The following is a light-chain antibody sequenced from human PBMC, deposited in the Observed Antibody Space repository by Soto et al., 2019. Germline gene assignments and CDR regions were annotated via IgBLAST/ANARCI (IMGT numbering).Light chain of an antibody. J-gene: IGKJ4*01. V-gene: IGKV1-39*01. CDR1: QSISSY. CDR3: QQSYSSPRT. CDR2: AAS. Sequence: DIQMTQSPSSLSASVGDRVTITCRASQSISSYLTWYQQKPGKAPKLLIYAASSLQSGVPSRFSGSGSGTDFILTIGSLQPEDFATYYCQQSYSSPRTFGGGTKVEIK.